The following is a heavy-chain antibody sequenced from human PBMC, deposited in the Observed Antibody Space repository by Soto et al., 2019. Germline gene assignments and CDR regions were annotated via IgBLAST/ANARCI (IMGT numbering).Heavy chain of an antibody. V-gene: IGHV1-3*01. CDR2: INAGNGNT. Sequence: ASVKVSCKASGYTFTSYAMHWVRQAPGQRFEWMGWINAGNGNTKYSQKFQGRVTITRDTSASTAYMELSSLRSEDTAVYYCARVIGGLYYFDYWGQGTLVTVSS. D-gene: IGHD3-16*01. J-gene: IGHJ4*02. CDR3: ARVIGGLYYFDY. CDR1: GYTFTSYA.